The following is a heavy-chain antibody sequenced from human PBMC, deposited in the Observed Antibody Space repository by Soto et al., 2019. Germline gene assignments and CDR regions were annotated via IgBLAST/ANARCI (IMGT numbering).Heavy chain of an antibody. V-gene: IGHV4-4*02. Sequence: SETLSLTCAVSGGSISSSNWWSWVRPPPGKGLEWIGEIYHSGSTNYNPSLKSRVTRSGGKSKNQFSLKLSSVTAADTAVYYCARGGYYYGSGSYISRRYGMDVWGQGTTVTVSS. CDR3: ARGGYYYGSGSYISRRYGMDV. D-gene: IGHD3-10*01. CDR1: GGSISSSNW. CDR2: IYHSGST. J-gene: IGHJ6*02.